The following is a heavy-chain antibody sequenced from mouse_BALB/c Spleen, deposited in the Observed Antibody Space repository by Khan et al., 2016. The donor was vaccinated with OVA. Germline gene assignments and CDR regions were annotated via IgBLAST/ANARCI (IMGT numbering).Heavy chain of an antibody. D-gene: IGHD1-1*02. J-gene: IGHJ3*01. CDR2: ISSGGTT. CDR3: ARDYWFTY. Sequence: EVELVESGGDLVKPGGSMKLSCAASGFTFSNYVMSWVRQTPEKRLEWVASISSGGTTYYPDSVKGRFTISRDNARNILYLQMNSLRSEDTAMFYCARDYWFTYWGQGTLVTVSA. CDR1: GFTFSNYV. V-gene: IGHV5-6-5*01.